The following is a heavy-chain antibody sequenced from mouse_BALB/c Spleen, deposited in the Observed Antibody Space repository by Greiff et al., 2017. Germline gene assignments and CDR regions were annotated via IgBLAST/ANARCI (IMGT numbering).Heavy chain of an antibody. D-gene: IGHD1-2*01. V-gene: IGHV1-80*01. CDR1: GYAFSSYW. J-gene: IGHJ1*01. CDR3: ARRGTATWYFDV. CDR2: IYPGDGDT. Sequence: QVQLQQSGAELVRPGSSVKISCKASGYAFSSYWMNWVKQRPGQGLEWIGQIYPGDGDTNYNGKFKGKATLTADKSSSTAYMQLSSLTSEDSAVYFCARRGTATWYFDVWGAGTTVTVSS.